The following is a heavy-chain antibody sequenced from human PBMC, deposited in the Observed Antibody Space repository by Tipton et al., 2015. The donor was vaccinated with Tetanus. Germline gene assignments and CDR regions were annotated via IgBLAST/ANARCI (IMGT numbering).Heavy chain of an antibody. CDR1: GYTLTSYH. D-gene: IGHD3-16*02. J-gene: IGHJ6*02. Sequence: QLVQSGPEVKKPGASVKVSCKASGYTLTSYHMHWVRQAPGKGLEWVALLSADESYTYYGDSVRARFTISRDNSRNTLYLHMHSLKPDDTAVYYCARDLGRMYRSNRLDVWGQGTAVAVSS. CDR3: ARDLGRMYRSNRLDV. CDR2: LSADESYT. V-gene: IGHV3-30*03.